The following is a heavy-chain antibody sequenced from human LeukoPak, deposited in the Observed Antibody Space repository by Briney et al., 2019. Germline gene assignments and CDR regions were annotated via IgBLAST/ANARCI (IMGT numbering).Heavy chain of an antibody. Sequence: PGGSLRLSCAASGFTVITNDMTWVRQAPGKGLEWVSVLYSDGNTKYADSVQGRFTISRDNSKNTLYLEMNSLSPDDTAVYNCARGVEPLAANTLAYWGQGTLVTVSS. V-gene: IGHV3-53*01. CDR2: LYSDGNT. J-gene: IGHJ4*02. D-gene: IGHD1-14*01. CDR1: GFTVITND. CDR3: ARGVEPLAANTLAY.